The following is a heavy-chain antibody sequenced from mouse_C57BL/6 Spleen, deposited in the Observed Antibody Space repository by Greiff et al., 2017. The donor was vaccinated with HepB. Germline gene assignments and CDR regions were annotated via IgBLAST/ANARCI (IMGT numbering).Heavy chain of an antibody. CDR2: IRNKANGYTT. Sequence: EVQLQESGGGLVQPGGSLSLSCAASGFTFTDYYMSWVRQPPGKALEWLGFIRNKANGYTTEYSASVKGRFTISRDNSQSILYLQMNALRAEDSATYYCARYSEGLLYFDYWGQGTTLTVSS. J-gene: IGHJ2*01. CDR1: GFTFTDYY. D-gene: IGHD2-3*01. V-gene: IGHV7-3*01. CDR3: ARYSEGLLYFDY.